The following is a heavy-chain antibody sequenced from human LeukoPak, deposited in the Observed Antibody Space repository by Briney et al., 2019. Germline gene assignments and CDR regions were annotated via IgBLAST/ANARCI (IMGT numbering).Heavy chain of an antibody. V-gene: IGHV3-66*01. CDR1: GFTVSSNY. D-gene: IGHD3-10*01. J-gene: IGHJ3*02. CDR2: IYSGGST. CDR3: ARVTMVRGVNGAFDI. Sequence: PGGSLRLSCAASGFTVSSNYMSWVRQAPGKGLEWVSVIYSGGSTYYADSVKGRFTISRDNSKNTLYLQMNSLRAEDTAVYYCARVTMVRGVNGAFDIWGQGTMVTVSS.